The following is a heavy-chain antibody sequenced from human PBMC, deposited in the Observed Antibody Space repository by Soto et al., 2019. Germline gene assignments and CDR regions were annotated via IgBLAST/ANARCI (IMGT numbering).Heavy chain of an antibody. Sequence: QVQLVQSGAEVKKPGASVKVSCKASGYTFTSYYMHWVRQAPGQGLEWMGIINPSGGSTSYAQKFQGRVTMTRDTSTSTVYMELSSLRSEDTAVYYCAIVVVPARRSAHNYFDYWGQGTLVTVSS. CDR3: AIVVVPARRSAHNYFDY. CDR1: GYTFTSYY. V-gene: IGHV1-46*03. J-gene: IGHJ4*02. D-gene: IGHD2-2*01. CDR2: INPSGGST.